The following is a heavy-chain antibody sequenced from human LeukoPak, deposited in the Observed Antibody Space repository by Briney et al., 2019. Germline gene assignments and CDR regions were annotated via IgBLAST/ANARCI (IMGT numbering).Heavy chain of an antibody. Sequence: KPGGSLRLSCAASGLTFSSYSMNWVRQAPGKGLEWVSSISSSSSYIYYADSVKGRFTISRDNAKNSLYLQMNSLRAEDTAVYYCARDYGDYVLCDYWGQGTLVTVSS. V-gene: IGHV3-21*01. J-gene: IGHJ4*02. D-gene: IGHD4-17*01. CDR1: GLTFSSYS. CDR2: ISSSSSYI. CDR3: ARDYGDYVLCDY.